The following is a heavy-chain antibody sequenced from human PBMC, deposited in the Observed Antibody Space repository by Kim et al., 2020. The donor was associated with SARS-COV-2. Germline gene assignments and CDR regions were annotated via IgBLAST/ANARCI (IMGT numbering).Heavy chain of an antibody. Sequence: EPGKGRFTNSRDNSKSTLYLHMKRLRTEDSALYYCAREDRDADTVFDSWGQGTLVTVSS. CDR3: AREDRDADTVFDS. V-gene: IGHV3-30*01. D-gene: IGHD2-15*01. J-gene: IGHJ4*02.